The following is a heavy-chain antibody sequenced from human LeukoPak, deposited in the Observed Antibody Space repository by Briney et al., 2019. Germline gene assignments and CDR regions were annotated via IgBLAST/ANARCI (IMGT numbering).Heavy chain of an antibody. CDR3: AREYYYDRSGFDY. Sequence: GMSLRLSCAASGFTFSSYGMHWVRQAPGKGLEWVAVIWYDGSNNYYADSVKGRFTISRDNSKNTLYLQMNSLRAEDTAVYYCAREYYYDRSGFDYWGQGTLVTVSS. V-gene: IGHV3-33*01. CDR1: GFTFSSYG. CDR2: IWYDGSNN. J-gene: IGHJ4*02. D-gene: IGHD3-22*01.